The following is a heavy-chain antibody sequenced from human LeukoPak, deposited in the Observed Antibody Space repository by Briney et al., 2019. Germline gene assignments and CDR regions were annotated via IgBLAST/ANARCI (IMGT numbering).Heavy chain of an antibody. Sequence: AESLSLSCAASGCSFDKYSMHWVRHPPRKGLEWVSFISWDGGSTYYADSVKGRFTISRDSSKNSLYLQMNSLRSEDTALYYCARDYKPSGYYYYMDVWGKGTTVTVSS. V-gene: IGHV3-43*01. J-gene: IGHJ6*03. CDR1: GCSFDKYS. CDR3: ARDYKPSGYYYYMDV. D-gene: IGHD1-1*01. CDR2: ISWDGGST.